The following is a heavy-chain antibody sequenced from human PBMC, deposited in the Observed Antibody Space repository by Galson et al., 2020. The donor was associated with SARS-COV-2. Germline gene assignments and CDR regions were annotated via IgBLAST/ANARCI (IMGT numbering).Heavy chain of an antibody. CDR3: VRGGDYGSGTNNWFDP. CDR2: IRHSGAT. D-gene: IGHD3-10*01. J-gene: IGHJ5*02. V-gene: IGHV4-30-2*01. Sequence: SETLSPTCTVSGGPLSSTDFFWTWIRQPPGKGLEWIGFIRHSGATHYNPSLKSRLTMSVDMSKNQFSLRLTSVTAADTAVYFCVRGGDYGSGTNNWFDPWGQGTLVTVSS. CDR1: GGPLSSTDFF.